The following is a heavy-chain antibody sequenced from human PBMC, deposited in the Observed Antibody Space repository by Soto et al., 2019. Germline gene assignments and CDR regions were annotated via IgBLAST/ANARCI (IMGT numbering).Heavy chain of an antibody. CDR1: GFTFSSYW. Sequence: GGSLRLSCAAYGFTFSSYWMSWVRQAPGKGLEWAANIKQDGSEKYYVDSVKGRFTISRDNAKNSLYLQMNSLRAEDTAVYYCARDWVVPAAAPYYYGMDVWGQGTTVTVSS. CDR3: ARDWVVPAAAPYYYGMDV. J-gene: IGHJ6*02. CDR2: IKQDGSEK. D-gene: IGHD2-2*01. V-gene: IGHV3-7*04.